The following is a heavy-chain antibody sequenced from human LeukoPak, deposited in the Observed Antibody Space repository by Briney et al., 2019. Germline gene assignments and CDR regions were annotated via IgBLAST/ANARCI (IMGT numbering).Heavy chain of an antibody. CDR1: GGSISSHY. CDR2: IYYSGST. J-gene: IGHJ4*02. Sequence: SETLSLTCTVSGGSISSHYWSWIRQPPGKGLEWIVYIYYSGSTNYNPSLKSRVTISVDTAKNQFSLKLSSVTAADTAVFYCARGSGSFFPFDYWGQGTLVTVSS. D-gene: IGHD1-26*01. V-gene: IGHV4-59*11. CDR3: ARGSGSFFPFDY.